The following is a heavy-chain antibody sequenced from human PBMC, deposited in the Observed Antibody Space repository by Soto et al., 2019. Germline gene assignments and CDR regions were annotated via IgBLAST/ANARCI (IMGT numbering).Heavy chain of an antibody. CDR1: GGSVSTSIYY. CDR3: AARPHPGGAVVGRPFDF. D-gene: IGHD6-19*01. J-gene: IGHJ4*02. V-gene: IGHV4-61*01. CDR2: IPDSGDT. Sequence: QVQLQESGPGLVKPSETLSVTCTVSGGSVSTSIYYWSWIRQPPGKGLEWIGYIPDSGDTTYNPSLKSRVTISVDTSKNQFSLRLSAVTAADTAVYYCAARPHPGGAVVGRPFDFWGQGTLVTVSS.